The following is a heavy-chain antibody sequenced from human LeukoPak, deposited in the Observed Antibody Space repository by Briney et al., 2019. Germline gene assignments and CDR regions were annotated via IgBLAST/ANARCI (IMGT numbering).Heavy chain of an antibody. D-gene: IGHD3-10*01. CDR2: IYYSGST. Sequence: SETLSLTCTVSGGSISSYYWSWIRQPPGKGLEWIGYIYYSGSTNYNPSLKSRVTISVDTSKNQFSLKLSSVTAADTAVYYCVRLRGTYYYGSGSYSSYYYYGMDVWGQGTTVTVSS. CDR3: VRLRGTYYYGSGSYSSYYYYGMDV. CDR1: GGSISSYY. J-gene: IGHJ6*02. V-gene: IGHV4-59*08.